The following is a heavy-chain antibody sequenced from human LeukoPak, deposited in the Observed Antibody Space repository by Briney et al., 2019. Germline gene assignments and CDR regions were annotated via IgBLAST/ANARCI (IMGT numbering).Heavy chain of an antibody. Sequence: SETLSLTCTVSGGSINGYYWSWVRLPPGKGLEWIGYIHYTGITNYSPSLKSRLTISVDTSTNHFSLRLTSVTAADTAVYYCARDEFGDFQGFDYWGQGTRVTVSS. J-gene: IGHJ4*02. D-gene: IGHD4-17*01. CDR2: IHYTGIT. V-gene: IGHV4-59*12. CDR3: ARDEFGDFQGFDY. CDR1: GGSINGYY.